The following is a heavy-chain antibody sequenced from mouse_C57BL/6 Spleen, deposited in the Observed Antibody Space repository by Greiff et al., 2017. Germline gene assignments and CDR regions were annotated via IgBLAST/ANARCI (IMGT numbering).Heavy chain of an antibody. V-gene: IGHV1-15*01. D-gene: IGHD4-1*01. J-gene: IGHJ2*01. Sequence: QVQLKESGAELVRPGASVTLSCKASGYTFTDYEMPWVKQTPVHGLEWIGAIDPETGGTAYNQKFKGKAILTADKSSSTAYMELRSLTSEDSAVYYCTRGNWDFAYWGQGTTLTVSS. CDR2: IDPETGGT. CDR3: TRGNWDFAY. CDR1: GYTFTDYE.